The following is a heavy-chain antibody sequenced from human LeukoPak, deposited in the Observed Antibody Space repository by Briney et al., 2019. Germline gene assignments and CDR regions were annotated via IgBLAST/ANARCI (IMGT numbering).Heavy chain of an antibody. V-gene: IGHV1-2*02. CDR2: INPNSGGT. CDR1: GYTFTGYY. D-gene: IGHD3-3*01. CDR3: ASAFPVVPAAIGLRATYYDFWSGYSQPGGAFDI. J-gene: IGHJ3*02. Sequence: ASVKVSCKASGYTFTGYYMHWVRQAPGQGLEWMGWINPNSGGTNYAQKFQGRVTMTRDTSISTAYMELSRLRSDDTAVYYCASAFPVVPAAIGLRATYYDFWSGYSQPGGAFDIWGQGTMVTVSS.